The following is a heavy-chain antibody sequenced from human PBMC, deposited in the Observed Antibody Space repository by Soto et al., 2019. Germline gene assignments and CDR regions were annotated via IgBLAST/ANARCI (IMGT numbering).Heavy chain of an antibody. D-gene: IGHD1-1*01. CDR2: ISHSGST. J-gene: IGHJ4*02. CDR3: ARENVTHNHDVFDL. V-gene: IGHV4-4*02. CDR1: GASISSTYW. Sequence: SETLSLTCAVSGASISSTYWWICVSQAPGKGLQWIWKISHSGSTNYSPSFKSRVTISLDKSKKQLSLRLTYPTAADRATYYCARENVTHNHDVFDLGDQGTLVTGSS.